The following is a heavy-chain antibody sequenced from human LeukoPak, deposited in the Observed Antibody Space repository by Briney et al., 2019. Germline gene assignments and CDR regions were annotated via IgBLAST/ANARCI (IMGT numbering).Heavy chain of an antibody. V-gene: IGHV3-7*01. CDR2: IKQDGSET. CDR3: ARDPEVPMDV. J-gene: IGHJ6*02. Sequence: PGGSLRLSCAASGFTFSSYYMSWVRQAPGKGLEWVANIKQDGSETHYVDSVKGRFTISRDNAKNSLYLQMNSLRAEDTAVYYCARDPEVPMDVWGQGTTVTVSS. D-gene: IGHD2-2*01. CDR1: GFTFSSYY.